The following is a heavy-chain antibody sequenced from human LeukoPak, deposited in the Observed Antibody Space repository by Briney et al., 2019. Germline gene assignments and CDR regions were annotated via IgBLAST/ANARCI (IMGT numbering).Heavy chain of an antibody. Sequence: GGSLRLSCAASGFTFSDYWMRWVRQAPGKGLVWVSRINSDGRNIRYADSVKGRFTISRDNAKNTLYLQMNSLTPEDTAVYYCAREGALGYGHYTYDYWGQGTLVTVSS. CDR3: AREGALGYGHYTYDY. J-gene: IGHJ4*02. CDR2: INSDGRNI. D-gene: IGHD4-17*01. CDR1: GFTFSDYW. V-gene: IGHV3-74*01.